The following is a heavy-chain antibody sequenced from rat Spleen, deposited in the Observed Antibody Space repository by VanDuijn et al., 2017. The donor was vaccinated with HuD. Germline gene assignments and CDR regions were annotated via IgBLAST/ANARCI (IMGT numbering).Heavy chain of an antibody. J-gene: IGHJ3*01. Sequence: EVQLVESGGGLVQPRRSLKLSCAASGFTFSHYYMAWVRQAPKKGLEWVATISDSGSRIYYPDSVKGRFTISRDNARGSLYLQMNSLKSEDTATYYCTTENYWFTYWGQGTLVTVSS. D-gene: IGHD1-10*01. CDR2: ISDSGSRI. CDR3: TTENYWFTY. CDR1: GFTFSHYY. V-gene: IGHV5-20*01.